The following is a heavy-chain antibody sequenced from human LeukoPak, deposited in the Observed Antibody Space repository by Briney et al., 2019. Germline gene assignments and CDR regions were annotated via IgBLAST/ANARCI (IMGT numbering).Heavy chain of an antibody. V-gene: IGHV1-3*01. J-gene: IGHJ4*02. D-gene: IGHD2-15*01. CDR2: VNAGNGNT. Sequence: ASVKVSCKASGYTFTNYAMHWVRQAPGQSLEWMGWVNAGNGNTKYSQKFQGRVTITRDTSASTAYMELSSLRTEDTAVYYCGRESPCSGDGCHARLDYWGQGTLVTVSS. CDR1: GYTFTNYA. CDR3: GRESPCSGDGCHARLDY.